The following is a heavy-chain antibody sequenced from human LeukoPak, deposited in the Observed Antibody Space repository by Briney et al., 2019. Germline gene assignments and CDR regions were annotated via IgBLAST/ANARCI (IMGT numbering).Heavy chain of an antibody. D-gene: IGHD2/OR15-2a*01. V-gene: IGHV4-39*07. J-gene: IGHJ4*02. CDR2: IYYSGST. CDR3: ARESLSSLDY. Sequence: SETLSLTCTVSGGSISSSSYYWGWIRQPPGKGLEWIGSIYYSGSTYYNPSLKSRVTISVDTSKNQFSLNLNSVTAADTAIYYCARESLSSLDYWGQGTLVTVSS. CDR1: GGSISSSSYY.